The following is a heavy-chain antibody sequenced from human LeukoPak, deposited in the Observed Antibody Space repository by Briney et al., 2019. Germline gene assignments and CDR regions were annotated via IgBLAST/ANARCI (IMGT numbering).Heavy chain of an antibody. V-gene: IGHV1-2*02. CDR3: AREGDLEDAFDI. CDR1: GYTFTSYG. J-gene: IGHJ3*02. D-gene: IGHD3-16*01. Sequence: ASVKVSCKASGYTFTSYGISWVRQAPGQGLEWMGWINPNSGGTNYAQKFQGRVTMTRDTSISTAYMELSRLRSDDTAVYYCAREGDLEDAFDIWGQGTMVTVSS. CDR2: INPNSGGT.